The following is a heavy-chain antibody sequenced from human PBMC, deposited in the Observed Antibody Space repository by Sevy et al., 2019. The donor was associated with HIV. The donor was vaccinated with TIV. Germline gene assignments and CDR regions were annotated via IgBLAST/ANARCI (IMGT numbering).Heavy chain of an antibody. J-gene: IGHJ6*02. V-gene: IGHV3-33*01. CDR2: IWYDGGNK. D-gene: IGHD2-2*01. CDR3: AREVGRIRGDDFYYGMDV. Sequence: GGSLRLSCAASEFNFSIYGMHWVRQAPGKGLEWVAVIWYDGGNKIYADSVQGRFTISRENSKKMLYLQMNTLRAVDTAVYYCAREVGRIRGDDFYYGMDVWGQGTTVTVSS. CDR1: EFNFSIYG.